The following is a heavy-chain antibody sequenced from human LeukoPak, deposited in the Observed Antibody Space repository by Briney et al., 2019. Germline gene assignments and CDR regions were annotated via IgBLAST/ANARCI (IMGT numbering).Heavy chain of an antibody. CDR3: AKEGLCPDTACPTRVRWAEYFDY. CDR2: INNVGSET. Sequence: PGGSLRLSCAASVFTFKFYWMPWVRQAPGKGLEWVSTINNVGSETYYADSVRGRFTTSRDNSKNTVYLQMNSLRVEDTAIYYCAKEGLCPDTACPTRVRWAEYFDYWGQGVLVSASS. V-gene: IGHV3-23*01. D-gene: IGHD3-3*01. J-gene: IGHJ4*02. CDR1: VFTFKFYW.